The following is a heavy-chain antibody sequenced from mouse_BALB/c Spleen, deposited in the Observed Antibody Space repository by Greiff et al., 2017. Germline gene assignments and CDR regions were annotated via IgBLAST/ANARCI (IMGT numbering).Heavy chain of an antibody. Sequence: EVQLQQSGPELVQPGASLKLSCTTSGFTFTEYTMYWVQQSHGKSLEWMGGINPNNGGTSYNQKFKGKATLTVDKSSSTAYMELRSLTSEDSAVYYCARWTTMITTGFAYWGQGTLVTVSA. CDR3: ARWTTMITTGFAY. D-gene: IGHD2-4*01. J-gene: IGHJ3*01. CDR1: GFTFTEYT. CDR2: INPNNGGT. V-gene: IGHV1-18*01.